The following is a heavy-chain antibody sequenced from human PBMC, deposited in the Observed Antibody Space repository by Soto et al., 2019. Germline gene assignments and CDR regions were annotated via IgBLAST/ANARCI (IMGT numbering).Heavy chain of an antibody. Sequence: EVQLLESGGGLVQPGGSLRLSCAASGFTFSSYAMSWVRQAPGKGLEWVSAISGSGGSTYYADSVKGRFTIPRDNSKNTLYLQMNSLRAEDTAVYYCAGRKGDYYYYGMDVWGQGTTVTVSS. J-gene: IGHJ6*02. CDR1: GFTFSSYA. CDR3: AGRKGDYYYYGMDV. CDR2: ISGSGGST. V-gene: IGHV3-23*01. D-gene: IGHD3-16*01.